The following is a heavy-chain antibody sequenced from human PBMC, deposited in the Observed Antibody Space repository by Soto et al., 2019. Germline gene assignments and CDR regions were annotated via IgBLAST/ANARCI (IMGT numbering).Heavy chain of an antibody. CDR2: INPSGGST. D-gene: IGHD6-19*01. J-gene: IGHJ4*02. Sequence: QVQLVQSGAEVKKPGASMKVSCKASGYTFTRYYVHWVRQAPGQGLEWMGMINPSGGSTSYGQKFQGRVTMTRDTSTSTVYMELSSLRSEDTAVYYCARDRGSGWYGADYWGQGTLVTVSS. CDR3: ARDRGSGWYGADY. CDR1: GYTFTRYY. V-gene: IGHV1-46*01.